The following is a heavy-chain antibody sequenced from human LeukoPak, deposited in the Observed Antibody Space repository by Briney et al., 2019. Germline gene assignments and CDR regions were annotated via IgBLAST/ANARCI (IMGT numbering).Heavy chain of an antibody. Sequence: SETLSLTCTVSGASISGYLWTWIRQPPGKGLEWMGSIYYSGSTYYNPSLKSRVTISVDTSKNQFSLKLSSVTAADTAVYYCARHRRGYSYGYFDYWGQGTLVTVSS. V-gene: IGHV4-39*01. CDR2: IYYSGST. CDR3: ARHRRGYSYGYFDY. D-gene: IGHD5-18*01. CDR1: GASISGYL. J-gene: IGHJ4*02.